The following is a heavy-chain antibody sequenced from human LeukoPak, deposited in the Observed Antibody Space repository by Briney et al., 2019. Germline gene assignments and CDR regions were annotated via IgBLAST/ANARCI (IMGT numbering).Heavy chain of an antibody. CDR3: ARGRGLKSGSFYNVFES. D-gene: IGHD3-10*01. CDR1: GYAFTGYY. V-gene: IGHV1-2*02. J-gene: IGHJ4*02. Sequence: ASVKVSCKASGYAFTGYYMHWVRQAPGQGLEWMGWINPNSGGTNYAQKFQGRVTMTRDTSISTAYMELSRLRSDDTAVYYCARGRGLKSGSFYNVFESWGRGILVTVSS. CDR2: INPNSGGT.